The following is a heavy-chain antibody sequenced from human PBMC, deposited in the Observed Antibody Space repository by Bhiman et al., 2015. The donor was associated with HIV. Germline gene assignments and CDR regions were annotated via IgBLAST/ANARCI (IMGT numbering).Heavy chain of an antibody. CDR1: GFTFSSYE. J-gene: IGHJ4*02. V-gene: IGHV3-48*03. CDR3: ARDTPEMATAY. CDR2: ISSSGSTI. Sequence: EVQLVESGGGLVQPGGSLRLSCAASGFTFSSYEMNWVRQAPGKGLEWVSYISSSGSTIYYADSVKGRFTISRDNAKNSLYLQMNSLRAEDTAVYYCARDTPEMATAYWGQGTLVTVSS. D-gene: IGHD5-24*01.